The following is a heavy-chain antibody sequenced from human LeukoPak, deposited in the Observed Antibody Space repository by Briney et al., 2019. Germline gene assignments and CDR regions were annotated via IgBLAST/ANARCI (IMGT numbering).Heavy chain of an antibody. Sequence: ASVNVSFKASGYTFTSYGISWVRQAPGQGLEWMGWIRAYNGNTNYAQKLQGGVTMNTDTSTSTAYMELRNLRSDDTAVYYCARSPASIAVAGTGYFDYWGQGTLVTVSS. CDR1: GYTFTSYG. V-gene: IGHV1-18*01. CDR2: IRAYNGNT. J-gene: IGHJ4*02. D-gene: IGHD6-19*01. CDR3: ARSPASIAVAGTGYFDY.